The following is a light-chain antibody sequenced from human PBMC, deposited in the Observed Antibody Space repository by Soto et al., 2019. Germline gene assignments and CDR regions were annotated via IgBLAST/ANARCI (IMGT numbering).Light chain of an antibody. Sequence: EIVLTQSPGTLSLSPGERATLSCRASQSVSSRYLAWYQQKPGQAPRLLIYGASSRATGIPDRFSGSGSGTDFTLTINRLEPEDFAVYYCQQYDSPPLYIFGQGTKLEIK. CDR1: QSVSSRY. J-gene: IGKJ2*01. CDR2: GAS. V-gene: IGKV3-20*01. CDR3: QQYDSPPLYI.